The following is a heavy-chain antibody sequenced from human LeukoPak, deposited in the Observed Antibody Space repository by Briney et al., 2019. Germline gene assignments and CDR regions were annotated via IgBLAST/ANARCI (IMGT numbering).Heavy chain of an antibody. CDR2: ISSSGSTI. CDR3: ARGYCTNGVCYHFDQ. J-gene: IGHJ4*02. CDR1: GFTFSSYS. D-gene: IGHD2-8*01. V-gene: IGHV3-48*01. Sequence: GGSLRLSCAASGFTFSSYSMNWVRQAPGKGLEWVSYISSSGSTIYYADSVKGRFTISRDNAKNSLYLQMNSLRAEDTAVYYCARGYCTNGVCYHFDQWGQGTLVTVSS.